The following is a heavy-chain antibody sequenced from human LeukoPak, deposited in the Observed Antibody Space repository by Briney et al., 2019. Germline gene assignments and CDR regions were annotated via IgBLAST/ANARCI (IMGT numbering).Heavy chain of an antibody. D-gene: IGHD5-18*01. CDR3: ARGLDTALAEVTVY. CDR1: GYTFTSYD. Sequence: ASVKVSCKASGYTFTSYDINWVRQATGQGLEWMGWMNPNSGNTGYAQKFRGRVTMTRNTSISTAYMELSSLRSEDTAVYYCARGLDTALAEVTVYWGQGTLVTVSS. V-gene: IGHV1-8*01. CDR2: MNPNSGNT. J-gene: IGHJ4*02.